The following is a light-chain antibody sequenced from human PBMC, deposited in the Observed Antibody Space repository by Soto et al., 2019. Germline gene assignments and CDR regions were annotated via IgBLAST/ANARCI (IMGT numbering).Light chain of an antibody. CDR1: SSDVGGYNY. J-gene: IGLJ1*01. CDR3: NSYTSSTTYV. V-gene: IGLV2-14*01. CDR2: DVS. Sequence: QSALTQPASVSGSPGQSITISCTGTSSDVGGYNYVSWYQQHPGKAPELIIYDVSNRPSGVSDRFSGSKSGNTASLTISGLQAEDEADYFCNSYTSSTTYVFGTETKLTVL.